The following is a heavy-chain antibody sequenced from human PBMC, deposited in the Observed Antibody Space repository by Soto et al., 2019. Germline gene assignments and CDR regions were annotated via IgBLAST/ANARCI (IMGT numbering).Heavy chain of an antibody. D-gene: IGHD3-9*01. J-gene: IGHJ5*02. CDR1: GFTFNNFV. V-gene: IGHV3-23*01. CDR3: AKADDILTGYAFDP. CDR2: ISGRGGTI. Sequence: GWSLRLCCAASGFTFNNFVMSLVRQAPGKGLEWVSGISGRGGTISYADSGKGRFTISRDNSKNTLYLQMNSLRAEDTALYYCAKADDILTGYAFDPWGQGTLVTVSS.